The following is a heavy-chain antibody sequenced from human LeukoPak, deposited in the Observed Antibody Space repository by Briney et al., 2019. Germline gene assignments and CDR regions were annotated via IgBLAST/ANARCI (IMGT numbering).Heavy chain of an antibody. CDR1: GFAFSSYA. CDR3: AKDFRSGSYYTDY. D-gene: IGHD1-26*01. V-gene: IGHV3-23*01. J-gene: IGHJ4*02. Sequence: PGGSLRLSCAASGFAFSSYAMSWVRQAPGKGLEWVSAISGSGGSTYYADSVKGRFTISRDNSKNTLYLQMNSLRAEDTAVYYCAKDFRSGSYYTDYWGQGTLVTVSS. CDR2: ISGSGGST.